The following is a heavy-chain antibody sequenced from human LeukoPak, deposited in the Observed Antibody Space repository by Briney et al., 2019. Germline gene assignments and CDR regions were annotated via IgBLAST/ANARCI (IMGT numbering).Heavy chain of an antibody. J-gene: IGHJ4*02. CDR1: GGSISSDNYS. V-gene: IGHV4-61*02. CDR2: VYTSGST. CDR3: ASRYCTNGVCHVFDY. Sequence: SETLSLTCTVSGGSISSDNYSWSWIRQPAGKGLEWIGRVYTSGSTNYNPSLKSRVTISVDTSKKQFSLKLSSVTAADTAVYYCASRYCTNGVCHVFDYWGQGTLVTVSS. D-gene: IGHD2-8*01.